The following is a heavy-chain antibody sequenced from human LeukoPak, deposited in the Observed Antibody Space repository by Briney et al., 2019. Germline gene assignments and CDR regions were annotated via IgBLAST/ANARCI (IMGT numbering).Heavy chain of an antibody. CDR1: GFTFSNYW. V-gene: IGHV3-74*01. D-gene: IGHD2-8*01. J-gene: IGHJ3*01. Sequence: GSLRLFCVASGFTFSNYWMQWVRQVPGKGLVWVSRLNGDGTNIIYADSVKGRFTISRDNAENTLYLQMNSLRAEDTALYYCARSQSGVFDVWGQGTMVTVSS. CDR2: LNGDGTNI. CDR3: ARSQSGVFDV.